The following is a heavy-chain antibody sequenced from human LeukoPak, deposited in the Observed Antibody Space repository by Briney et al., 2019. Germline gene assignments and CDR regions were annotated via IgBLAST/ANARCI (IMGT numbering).Heavy chain of an antibody. Sequence: GGSLRLSCAPSGFSFRNYWMNWVRQGPGGGLEWVSRIKGDGTTTTYADSVKGRFTISRDNAKNTLYLQMNSLRVEETPVYHCVKSDWFDPCGQGTLVTVSS. CDR2: IKGDGTTT. J-gene: IGHJ5*02. CDR1: GFSFRNYW. V-gene: IGHV3-74*03. CDR3: VKSDWFDP.